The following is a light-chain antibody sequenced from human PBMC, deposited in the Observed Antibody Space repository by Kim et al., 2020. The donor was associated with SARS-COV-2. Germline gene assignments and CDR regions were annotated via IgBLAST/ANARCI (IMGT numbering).Light chain of an antibody. CDR1: SGHSNYA. V-gene: IGLV4-69*01. CDR2: LNSDGSH. Sequence: ASVKLACTLDSGHSNYAIAWHQEQPEKGPRYLMKLNSDGSHTKGDGIPDRFSGSSSGAERYLTISGLQSEDEADYYCQTWDTGIQVFGGGTKVTVL. CDR3: QTWDTGIQV. J-gene: IGLJ2*01.